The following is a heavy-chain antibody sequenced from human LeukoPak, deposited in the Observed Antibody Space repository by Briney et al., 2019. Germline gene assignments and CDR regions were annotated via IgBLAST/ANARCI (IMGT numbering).Heavy chain of an antibody. D-gene: IGHD6-13*01. Sequence: GGSLRLSCAASGFTFSSYAMSWVRQAPGMGLEWVSSIGSSGDITYYADSVKGRFTISRDNSKNTLYLQMNSLRAEDTAVYYCARDSLGIAAAGNAFDIWGQGTMVTVSS. J-gene: IGHJ3*02. V-gene: IGHV3-23*01. CDR3: ARDSLGIAAAGNAFDI. CDR1: GFTFSSYA. CDR2: IGSSGDIT.